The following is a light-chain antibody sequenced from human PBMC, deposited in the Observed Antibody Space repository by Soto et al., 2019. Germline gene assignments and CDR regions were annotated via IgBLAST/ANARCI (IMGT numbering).Light chain of an antibody. Sequence: DIQMTQSPSTLSASVGDRFTITCRASQSICDSLAWYQQKPGKAPYLLISDVSSLERGVPSRFSGSGSGTEFTLTISSMQPDDFATFYCQQYNGYSRTFGQGTKVDIK. CDR2: DVS. CDR3: QQYNGYSRT. V-gene: IGKV1-5*01. J-gene: IGKJ1*01. CDR1: QSICDS.